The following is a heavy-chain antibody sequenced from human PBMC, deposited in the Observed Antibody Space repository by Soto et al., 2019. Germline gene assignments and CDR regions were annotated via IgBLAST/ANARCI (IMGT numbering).Heavy chain of an antibody. Sequence: SETLSLTCAVSGGSVSSTPHSWTWTRQPPGKGLEWIGYISQSGSTYYNPSLKSRVTISVDTQMNQFSLQLSSVTVADTAVYYCAGGGSIVVATRRLMDVWGKGTTVTVSS. V-gene: IGHV4-30-2*01. D-gene: IGHD3-22*01. CDR3: AGGGSIVVATRRLMDV. CDR2: ISQSGST. J-gene: IGHJ6*03. CDR1: GGSVSSTPHS.